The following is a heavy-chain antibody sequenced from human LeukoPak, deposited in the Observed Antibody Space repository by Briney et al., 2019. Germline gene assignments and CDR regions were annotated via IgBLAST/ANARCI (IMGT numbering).Heavy chain of an antibody. J-gene: IGHJ4*02. D-gene: IGHD3-22*01. Sequence: SETPSLTCAVYGGSFSGYYWSWIRQPPGKGLEWIGEINHSGSTNYNPSLKSRVTISVDTSKNQFSLKLSSVTAADTAVYYCARRPNYYDSRTYYFDYWGQGTLVTVSS. CDR3: ARRPNYYDSRTYYFDY. CDR1: GGSFSGYY. CDR2: INHSGST. V-gene: IGHV4-34*01.